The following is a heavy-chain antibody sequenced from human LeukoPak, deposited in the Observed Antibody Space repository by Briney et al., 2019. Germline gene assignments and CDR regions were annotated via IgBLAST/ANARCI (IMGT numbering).Heavy chain of an antibody. CDR2: IIPILGIA. CDR3: ARAGIHVDTAMGVDY. D-gene: IGHD5-18*01. J-gene: IGHJ4*02. V-gene: IGHV1-69*04. CDR1: GGTFSSYA. Sequence: ASVKVSCKASGGTFSSYAISWVRQAPGQGLEWMGRIIPILGIANYAQKFQGRVTITADKSTSTAYMELSSLRSEDTAVYYCARAGIHVDTAMGVDYWGQGTLVTVSS.